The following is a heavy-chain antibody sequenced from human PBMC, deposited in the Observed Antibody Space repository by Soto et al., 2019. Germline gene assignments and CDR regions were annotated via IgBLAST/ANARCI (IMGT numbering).Heavy chain of an antibody. CDR1: GGSISSYY. CDR2: IYYSGST. D-gene: IGHD3-10*01. V-gene: IGHV4-59*01. Sequence: SETLSLTYTVSGGSISSYYWSWIRQPPGKGLGWIGYIYYSGSTNYNPSLKSRVTISVDTSKNQFSLKLSSVTAADTAVYYCARRGDGYNYYYGMDVWGQGTTVTVSS. CDR3: ARRGDGYNYYYGMDV. J-gene: IGHJ6*02.